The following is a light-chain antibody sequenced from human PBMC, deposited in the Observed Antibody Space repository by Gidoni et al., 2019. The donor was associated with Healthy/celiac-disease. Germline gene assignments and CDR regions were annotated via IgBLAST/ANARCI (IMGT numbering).Light chain of an antibody. Sequence: QSVLTQPPSASGTPGQRVTVSCSGSSSNIGSNNVNWYQQLPGTAPKLLIYSNNQRPSGVPDRFSGSKSGTSASLAISGLQSEDEADYYYAAWDDSLNGPVFGGGTKLTVL. V-gene: IGLV1-44*01. J-gene: IGLJ2*01. CDR1: SSNIGSNN. CDR2: SNN. CDR3: AAWDDSLNGPV.